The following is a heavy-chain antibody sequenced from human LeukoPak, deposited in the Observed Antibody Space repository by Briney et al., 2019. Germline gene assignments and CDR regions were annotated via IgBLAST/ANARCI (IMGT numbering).Heavy chain of an antibody. V-gene: IGHV3-73*01. J-gene: IGHJ4*02. D-gene: IGHD2-15*01. Sequence: GGSLRLSCAASGFTFSSYVMGWVRQASGRGLEWVGLIRSEPSGYTTLHAASVKGRFTISRDDSKNTAYLQMNSLRADDTAVYYCARQDCSGGSCSYVDYWGQGTLVTVSS. CDR2: IRSEPSGYTT. CDR1: GFTFSSYV. CDR3: ARQDCSGGSCSYVDY.